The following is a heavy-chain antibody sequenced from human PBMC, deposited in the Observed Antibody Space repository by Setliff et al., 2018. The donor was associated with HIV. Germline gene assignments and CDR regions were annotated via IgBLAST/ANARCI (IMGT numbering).Heavy chain of an antibody. CDR3: ARDQSIAARYLFDP. Sequence: PSETLSLTCNVSGDSISSSSYYWGWIRQPPGKGLEWIGSFHYSGSTSYNPSLRSRVTISVDTSKNQFSLTLTSVTAADTAVYYCARDQSIAARYLFDPWGQGTLVTVSS. CDR2: FHYSGST. D-gene: IGHD6-6*01. J-gene: IGHJ5*02. CDR1: GDSISSSSYY. V-gene: IGHV4-39*02.